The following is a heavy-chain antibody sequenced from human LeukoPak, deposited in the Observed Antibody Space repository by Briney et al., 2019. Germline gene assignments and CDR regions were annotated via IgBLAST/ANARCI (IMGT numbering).Heavy chain of an antibody. CDR2: IYYTGGT. CDR1: GGSIGSNY. CDR3: AKYGNSGWVIDN. D-gene: IGHD6-19*01. V-gene: IGHV4-59*08. Sequence: SETLSLTCIVSGGSIGSNYWTWIRQPPGKGLEYIGYIYYTGGTNYNPSLKSRVTISVDTSKNQFSLKLSSVTAADTAVYFCAKYGNSGWVIDNWGQGTLVTVSS. J-gene: IGHJ4*02.